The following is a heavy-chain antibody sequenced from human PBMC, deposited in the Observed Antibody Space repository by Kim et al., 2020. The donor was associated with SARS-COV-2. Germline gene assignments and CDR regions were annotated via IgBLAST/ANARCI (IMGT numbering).Heavy chain of an antibody. CDR3: ARVGGDYDRPRAPA. V-gene: IGHV3-21*01. CDR1: GFTFSSYS. J-gene: IGHJ5*02. Sequence: LSLTCAASGFTFSSYSMNWVRQAPGKGLEWVSSISSSSSYIYYADSVKGRFTISRDNAKNSLYLQMNSLRAEDTAVYYCARVGGDYDRPRAPAWGQGTLVTVSS. CDR2: ISSSSSYI. D-gene: IGHD2-21*02.